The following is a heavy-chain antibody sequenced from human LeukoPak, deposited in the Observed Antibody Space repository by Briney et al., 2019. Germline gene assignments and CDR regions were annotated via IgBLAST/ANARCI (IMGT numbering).Heavy chain of an antibody. CDR1: GYFISSGYY. V-gene: IGHV4-38-2*01. J-gene: IGHJ6*03. Sequence: PSETLSLTCDVSGYFISSGYYWGWIRQPPGKELEWVGSIYHSGSTYYNPSLKSRVTISVDTSKNQFSLKLSSVTAADTAVYYCARLIGYCSGGSCSYYYYYYMDIWGKGTTVTVSS. CDR3: ARLIGYCSGGSCSYYYYYYMDI. D-gene: IGHD2-15*01. CDR2: IYHSGST.